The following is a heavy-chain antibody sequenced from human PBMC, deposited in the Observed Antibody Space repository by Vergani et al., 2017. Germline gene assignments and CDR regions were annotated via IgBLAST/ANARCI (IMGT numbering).Heavy chain of an antibody. D-gene: IGHD2-2*01. CDR3: AREHIVVVPAVEANYYGMDV. CDR1: GFTFSDYY. CDR2: ISSSGSTI. J-gene: IGHJ6*02. Sequence: QVQLVESGGGLVKPGGSLRLSCAASGFTFSDYYMSWIRQAPGKGLEWVSYISSSGSTIYYADSVKGRFTISRDNAKNSLYLQMNSLRAEDTAVYYCAREHIVVVPAVEANYYGMDVWGQGTTVTVSS. V-gene: IGHV3-11*01.